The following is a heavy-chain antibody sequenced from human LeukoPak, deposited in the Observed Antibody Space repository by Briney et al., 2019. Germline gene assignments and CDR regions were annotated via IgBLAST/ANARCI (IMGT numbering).Heavy chain of an antibody. V-gene: IGHV1-46*03. CDR2: IIPIVSST. D-gene: IGHD3-3*01. CDR3: ARERDWSGMYNWFDP. Sequence: GASVKASCKASGYTFTIYYMHWVRQPPGQGLEWMGIIIPIVSSTSYAQKFQGRVTISRDTSTSTVYMELSSLRSEDTAVYYCARERDWSGMYNWFDPWGQGTLVTVSS. CDR1: GYTFTIYY. J-gene: IGHJ5*02.